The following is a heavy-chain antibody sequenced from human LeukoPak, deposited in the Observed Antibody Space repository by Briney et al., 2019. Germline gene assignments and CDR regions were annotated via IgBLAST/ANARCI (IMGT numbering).Heavy chain of an antibody. D-gene: IGHD6-19*01. V-gene: IGHV1-46*01. CDR3: VNVGLIEVTGTAH. CDR2: INPSGTST. Sequence: ASVNVSCKASGYTLTRYYMHWVRQAPGQGLEWMGVINPSGTSTTYAQKFQGRVTMTRDTSTSTVYMELGSLRSEDTAVYYCVNVGLIEVTGTAHWGQGTLVTVSS. J-gene: IGHJ4*02. CDR1: GYTLTRYY.